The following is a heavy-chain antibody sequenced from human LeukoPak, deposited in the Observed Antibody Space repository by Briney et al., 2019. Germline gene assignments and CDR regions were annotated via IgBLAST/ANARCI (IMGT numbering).Heavy chain of an antibody. D-gene: IGHD6-19*01. CDR3: ARDPLYGSGA. J-gene: IGHJ5*02. V-gene: IGHV3-7*05. Sequence: GGSLRLSCAASGFTFSSSWMSWVRQAPGKGLEWVANIRADGGVRNYVDSVKCRFTISRDNAKNSLYLQMNSLRAEDTAVYYCARDPLYGSGAWGQGTLVTVSS. CDR1: GFTFSSSW. CDR2: IRADGGVR.